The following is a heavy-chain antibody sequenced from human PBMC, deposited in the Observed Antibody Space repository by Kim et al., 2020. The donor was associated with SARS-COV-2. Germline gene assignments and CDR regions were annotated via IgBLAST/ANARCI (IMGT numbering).Heavy chain of an antibody. CDR3: AKDLRGSGSYGDIDY. CDR2: IAYDELNI. Sequence: GGSLRLSCAASGFSFNNFTMHWVRQAPGKGLEWVAVIAYDELNIYYVDSVKGRFTISRDDSKSTLFLQMDSLGVEDTAVYYCAKDLRGSGSYGDIDYWGQGSRDTVSS. J-gene: IGHJ4*02. V-gene: IGHV3-30*18. CDR1: GFSFNNFT. D-gene: IGHD3-10*01.